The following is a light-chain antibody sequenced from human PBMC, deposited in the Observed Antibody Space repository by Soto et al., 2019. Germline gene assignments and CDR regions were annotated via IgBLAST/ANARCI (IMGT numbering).Light chain of an antibody. V-gene: IGKV1-39*01. CDR3: QQSYTTPRT. CDR1: QTIRTS. Sequence: QMTQSPSSLSASVGARVTITCRASQTIRTSLSWYQQKPGKAPKLLIYGASTLQSGVPSRFSGTGSATDFTLTISSLQPEDFVIYYCQQSYTTPRTFGQGTKVEV. CDR2: GAS. J-gene: IGKJ1*01.